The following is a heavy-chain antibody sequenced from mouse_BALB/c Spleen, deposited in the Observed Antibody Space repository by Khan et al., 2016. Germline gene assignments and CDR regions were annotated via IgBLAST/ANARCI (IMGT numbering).Heavy chain of an antibody. D-gene: IGHD1-1*01. CDR2: ISYSGST. CDR1: DYSITSDYA. V-gene: IGHV3-2*02. Sequence: EVQLQESGPGLVKPSQSLSLTCTVTDYSITSDYAWNWIRQFPGNKLEWMGYISYSGSTSYNPSLKSRISITRDTSKNQFFLQLNSVTTDDTSTYYCSRGNYYDYWGRGTTLTVSS. J-gene: IGHJ2*01. CDR3: SRGNYYDY.